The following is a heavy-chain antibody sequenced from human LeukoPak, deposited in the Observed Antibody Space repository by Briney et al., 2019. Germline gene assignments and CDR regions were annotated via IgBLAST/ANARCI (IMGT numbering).Heavy chain of an antibody. CDR1: GFTFSNPW. Sequence: GGSLRLSCAASGFTFSNPWMSGVGQAPGKGREWFARIKRKTDGGTTDYAAPVKGRFTISRDDSKNTLYLQMNSLRAEDTAVYYCAKIGRSYDFWTGYYEEEVDYMDVWGKGTTVTVSS. V-gene: IGHV3-15*01. J-gene: IGHJ6*03. D-gene: IGHD3-3*01. CDR3: AKIGRSYDFWTGYYEEEVDYMDV. CDR2: IKRKTDGGTT.